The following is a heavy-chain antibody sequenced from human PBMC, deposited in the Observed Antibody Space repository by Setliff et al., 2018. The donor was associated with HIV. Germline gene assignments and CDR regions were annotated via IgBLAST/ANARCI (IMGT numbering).Heavy chain of an antibody. V-gene: IGHV4-39*01. CDR3: ARQRGGRVTIFGVSGGWFDP. CDR2: VDYRGNT. Sequence: PSETLSLTCSVSGASVSSSSYYWGWVRQPPGKGLEWIGIVDYRGNTYYSPSFHSRVTVLVDTSKNQFSLKLSSVTAADTAVYYCARQRGGRVTIFGVSGGWFDPWGQGTLVTVSS. CDR1: GASVSSSSYY. J-gene: IGHJ5*02. D-gene: IGHD3-3*01.